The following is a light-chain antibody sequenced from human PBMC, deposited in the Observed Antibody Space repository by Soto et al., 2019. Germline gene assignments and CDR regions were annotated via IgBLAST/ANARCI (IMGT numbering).Light chain of an antibody. Sequence: EVLLTQSPGTLSLSPGERATLSCRASQNVGTLLTWYQQKPGQAPRLLIYDAFTRATGIPARFSGTGSGTDFTLTISSLEPEDFAVYYCQQRSDWHPLTFGGGTKVDIK. CDR2: DAF. CDR3: QQRSDWHPLT. CDR1: QNVGTL. V-gene: IGKV3D-11*02. J-gene: IGKJ4*01.